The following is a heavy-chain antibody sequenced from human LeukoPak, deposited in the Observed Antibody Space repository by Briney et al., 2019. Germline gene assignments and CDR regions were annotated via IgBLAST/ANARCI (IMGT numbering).Heavy chain of an antibody. D-gene: IGHD2-2*01. V-gene: IGHV3-23*01. Sequence: GGSLRLSCAASGFTFSSYAMSWVRQAPGKGLEWVSAISGSGGSTYYADSVKGRFTISRDNSKNTLYLQMNSLRAEDTAVYYCAKVAVGEYCSSTSCKGYYFDYWGQGTLVTASS. CDR3: AKVAVGEYCSSTSCKGYYFDY. CDR2: ISGSGGST. CDR1: GFTFSSYA. J-gene: IGHJ4*02.